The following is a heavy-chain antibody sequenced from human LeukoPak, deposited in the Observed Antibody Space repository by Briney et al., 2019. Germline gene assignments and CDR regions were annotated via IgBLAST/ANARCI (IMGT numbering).Heavy chain of an antibody. Sequence: GESLRLSCAASGFTFSSYSMNWVRQAPGKGLEWVSSISSSSSYIYYADSVKGRFTISRDNAKNSLYLQMNSLRAEDTAVYYCARESTVGAYPHWGQGTLVTVSS. D-gene: IGHD1-26*01. CDR3: ARESTVGAYPH. CDR2: ISSSSSYI. J-gene: IGHJ4*01. V-gene: IGHV3-21*01. CDR1: GFTFSSYS.